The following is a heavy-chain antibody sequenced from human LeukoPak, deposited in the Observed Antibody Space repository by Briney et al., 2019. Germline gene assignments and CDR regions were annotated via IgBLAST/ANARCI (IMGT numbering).Heavy chain of an antibody. D-gene: IGHD2-2*01. CDR3: AGAPTVLVGYCSSSSCQADY. J-gene: IGHJ4*02. CDR1: GFTFSSYS. Sequence: GGSLRLSCAASGFTFSSYSMNWVRQAPGKGLEWVSAISGDSRYIYYADSVRGRFTISRDNAENSLYLQMHSLRVEDTAVYYCAGAPTVLVGYCSSSSCQADYWGQGTLVTVSS. CDR2: ISGDSRYI. V-gene: IGHV3-21*01.